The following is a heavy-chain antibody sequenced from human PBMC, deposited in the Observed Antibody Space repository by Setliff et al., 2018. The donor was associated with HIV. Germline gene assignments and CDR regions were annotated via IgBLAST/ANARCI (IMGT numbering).Heavy chain of an antibody. CDR1: GGSISSRSYY. CDR2: IYSNGNT. V-gene: IGHV4-61*02. Sequence: KTSETLSLTCTVSGGSISSRSYYWSWLRQPAGKGLEWIGRIYSNGNTDYNPSLKSRVTISEDTSKNLFSLKVNSVTAADTAVYYCARHDITLVRGLVWGQGTTVTVS. J-gene: IGHJ6*02. D-gene: IGHD3-10*01. CDR3: ARHDITLVRGLV.